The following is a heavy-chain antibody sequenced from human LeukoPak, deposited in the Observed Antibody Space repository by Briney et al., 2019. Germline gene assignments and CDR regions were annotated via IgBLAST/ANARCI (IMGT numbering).Heavy chain of an antibody. Sequence: PGGSLRLSCAASGFTFSSYWMHWVRQAPGKGLEWVSLISGDGGDTYYAASVKGRFTFSRDNSKKSLYLQMNSLRTEDTGLYYCTKSEGTGTTGTNPYFFDYWGQGTPVTVSS. CDR3: TKSEGTGTTGTNPYFFDY. CDR2: ISGDGGDT. J-gene: IGHJ4*02. CDR1: GFTFSSYW. V-gene: IGHV3-43*02. D-gene: IGHD1-1*01.